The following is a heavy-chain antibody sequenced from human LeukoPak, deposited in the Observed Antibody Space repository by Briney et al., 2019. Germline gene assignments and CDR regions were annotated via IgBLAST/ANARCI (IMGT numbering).Heavy chain of an antibody. Sequence: SETLSLTCAVSGASISSSNYYWGWVRQSPGKGLEWIGNIYSSGNTYYNASLKSRVTMYIDTSKNQFSLKLSSVTAADTAMYYCAKSNGYGLIDYWGQGALVTVSS. J-gene: IGHJ4*02. CDR2: IYSSGNT. V-gene: IGHV4-39*01. CDR1: GASISSSNYY. CDR3: AKSNGYGLIDY. D-gene: IGHD5-12*01.